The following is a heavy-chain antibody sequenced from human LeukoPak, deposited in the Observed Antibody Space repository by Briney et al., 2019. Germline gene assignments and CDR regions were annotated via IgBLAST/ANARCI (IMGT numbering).Heavy chain of an antibody. D-gene: IGHD3-9*01. CDR1: GFTFSSYA. J-gene: IGHJ3*02. CDR3: AKGRGYDILTGLGAFDI. V-gene: IGHV3-23*01. CDR2: ISGSGGST. Sequence: GGSLRLSCAASGFTFSSYAMSWVRQAPGKGLEWVSAISGSGGSTYYADSVKGRFTISRDNSKNTLYLQMNSLRAGDTAVYYCAKGRGYDILTGLGAFDIWGQGTMVTVSS.